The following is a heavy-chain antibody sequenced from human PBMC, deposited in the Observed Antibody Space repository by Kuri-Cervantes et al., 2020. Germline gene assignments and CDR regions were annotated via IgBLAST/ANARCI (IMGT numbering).Heavy chain of an antibody. D-gene: IGHD3-9*01. CDR1: GVTLSSYE. Sequence: GESLKISCAASGVTLSSYEMNWIRQAPGKGLEWVSKISSSGSIYYADSVKGRFTISRDNSKNTLYLQMNSLRAEDTAVYYCAREAGYDILTGYYPPYWGQGTLVTVSS. CDR3: AREAGYDILTGYYPPY. CDR2: ISSSGSI. J-gene: IGHJ4*02. V-gene: IGHV3-48*03.